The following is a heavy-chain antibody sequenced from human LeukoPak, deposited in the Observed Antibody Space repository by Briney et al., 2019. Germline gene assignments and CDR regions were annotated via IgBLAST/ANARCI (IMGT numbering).Heavy chain of an antibody. CDR2: IRSKAYGGTT. V-gene: IGHV3-49*04. CDR1: GFTFCDYA. Sequence: GGSLRLSCTASGFTFCDYAMSWVRQAPGKGVEWVGFIRSKAYGGTTEYAASVKGRFTISRDESKSIAYLQMNSLKTEDTAVYYCTRSSAYCSSPSCYVLDYWGQGTLVTVSS. D-gene: IGHD2-2*01. CDR3: TRSSAYCSSPSCYVLDY. J-gene: IGHJ4*02.